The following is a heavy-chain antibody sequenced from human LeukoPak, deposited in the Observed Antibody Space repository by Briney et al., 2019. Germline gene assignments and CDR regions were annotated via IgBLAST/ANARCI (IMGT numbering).Heavy chain of an antibody. Sequence: GESLKISCKGSGYSFTNYWIGWVRPMPGKGLEWMGIIWPDDSNIKYSPSFQAQVTISADKSIRTAYLQWSSLKASDTAIYYCARDGTKGYNYDYWGQGTLVTVSS. CDR1: GYSFTNYW. J-gene: IGHJ4*02. CDR3: ARDGTKGYNYDY. CDR2: IWPDDSNI. V-gene: IGHV5-51*01. D-gene: IGHD5-12*01.